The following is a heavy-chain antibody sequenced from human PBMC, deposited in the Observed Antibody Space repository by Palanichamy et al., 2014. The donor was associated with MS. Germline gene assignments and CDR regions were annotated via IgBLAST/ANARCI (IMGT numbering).Heavy chain of an antibody. CDR3: ARDVGLDYYFDY. CDR2: ISYHGDNT. D-gene: IGHD3/OR15-3a*01. J-gene: IGHJ4*02. CDR1: RFTFSNYA. Sequence: QVQLVESGGDVVQPGTSLRLSCAASRFTFSNYAMHWVRQAPGKGLEWVGGISYHGDNTYYADFAKGRFTVSRDNSEKTLYLQMNGLTTQDTAIYYCARDVGLDYYFDYWGQGTLVTVSS. V-gene: IGHV3-30-3*01.